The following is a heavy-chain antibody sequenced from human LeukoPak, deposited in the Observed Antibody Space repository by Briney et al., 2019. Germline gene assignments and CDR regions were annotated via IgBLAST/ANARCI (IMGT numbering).Heavy chain of an antibody. CDR1: GYTFTSYG. CDR2: ISAYNGNT. CDR3: AREYYYDSLHWFDP. D-gene: IGHD3-22*01. V-gene: IGHV1-18*01. Sequence: ASVKVSCKASGYTFTSYGISWVRQAPGQGLEWMGWISAYNGNTNYAQKLQGRVTMTTDTSTSTAYMELRSLRSDDTAVYYCAREYYYDSLHWFDPWGQGTLVTVSS. J-gene: IGHJ5*02.